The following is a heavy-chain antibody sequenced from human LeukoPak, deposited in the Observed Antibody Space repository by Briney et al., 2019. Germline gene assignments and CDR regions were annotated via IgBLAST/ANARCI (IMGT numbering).Heavy chain of an antibody. J-gene: IGHJ4*02. CDR2: ISSSSSYI. Sequence: GGSLRLSCTASGSTFSSYEMNWVRQAPGKGLEWVSSISSSSSYIDYADSVKGRFTISRDNAKNSLYLQMNSLRAEDTAVYFCARDHGIVVVTASRLDSWGQGTLVTVSS. V-gene: IGHV3-21*01. CDR3: ARDHGIVVVTASRLDS. D-gene: IGHD2-21*02. CDR1: GSTFSSYE.